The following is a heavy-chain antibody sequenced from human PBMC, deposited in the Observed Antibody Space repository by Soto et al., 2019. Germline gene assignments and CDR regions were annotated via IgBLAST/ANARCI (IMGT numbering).Heavy chain of an antibody. D-gene: IGHD3-10*01. CDR2: IIPIFGTA. Sequence: GASVKVSCKACGGTISSYAISWVRQAPGQGLEWMGGIIPIFGTANYAQKFQGRVTITADESTSTAYMELSSLRSEDTAVYYCASYYGSGKYYYYGMDVWGQGTTVTVSS. CDR3: ASYYGSGKYYYYGMDV. V-gene: IGHV1-69*13. CDR1: GGTISSYA. J-gene: IGHJ6*02.